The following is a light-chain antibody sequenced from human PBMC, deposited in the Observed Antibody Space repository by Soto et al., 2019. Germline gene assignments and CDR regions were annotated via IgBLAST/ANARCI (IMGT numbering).Light chain of an antibody. CDR2: DAS. V-gene: IGKV3-11*01. J-gene: IGKJ3*01. CDR3: QHRSNWLGT. CDR1: QSVGGF. Sequence: EIVLTQSPATLSLSPGERATLSCRASQSVGGFLAWYQQRSGQPPRLLIYDASKRAPGIPARFSGSGSGTDFTLTISSLEPEDFAVYYCQHRSNWLGTFGPGTKVDIK.